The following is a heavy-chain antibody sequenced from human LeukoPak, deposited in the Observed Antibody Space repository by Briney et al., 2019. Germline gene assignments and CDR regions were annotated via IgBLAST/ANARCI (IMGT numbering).Heavy chain of an antibody. CDR2: ISGSGRST. D-gene: IGHD1-26*01. V-gene: IGHV3-23*01. J-gene: IGHJ3*02. CDR3: AKTSRGVGATKGDDAFDI. CDR1: GFTFSSDA. Sequence: PGGSLRLSCAASGFTFSSDAMSWVRQAPGKGLEWVSAISGSGRSTHYAGSVKGRFTISRDNSKNTLYLQMNSLRAEDTAVYYCAKTSRGVGATKGDDAFDIWGQGTMVTVSS.